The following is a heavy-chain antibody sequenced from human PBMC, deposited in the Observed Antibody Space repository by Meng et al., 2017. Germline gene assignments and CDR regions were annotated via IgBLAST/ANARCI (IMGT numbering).Heavy chain of an antibody. Sequence: GRAVGSGAEVKKPGSSVKVSCKASGGTFSRYAISWVRQGPGQGLEWMGGIIPIFGTANYAQKFQGRVTITADESTSTAYMELSSLRSEDTAVYYCARDYGDYAWIAKRWFDPWGQGTLVTVSS. CDR1: GGTFSRYA. J-gene: IGHJ5*02. CDR3: ARDYGDYAWIAKRWFDP. D-gene: IGHD4-17*01. CDR2: IIPIFGTA. V-gene: IGHV1-69*01.